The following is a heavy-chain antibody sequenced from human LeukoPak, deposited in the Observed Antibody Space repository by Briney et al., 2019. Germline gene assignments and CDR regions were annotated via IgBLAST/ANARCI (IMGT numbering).Heavy chain of an antibody. J-gene: IGHJ3*02. V-gene: IGHV4-39*07. CDR1: GGSISSSSYY. Sequence: SETLSLTCTVSGGSISSSSYYWGWIRQPPGKGLEWIGSIYYSGSTYYNPSLKSRVTISVDTSNNHFSLKLYSVTAADTAVYYCARGPYYDSTKTSAFDIWGQGTMVTVPS. CDR2: IYYSGST. CDR3: ARGPYYDSTKTSAFDI. D-gene: IGHD3-22*01.